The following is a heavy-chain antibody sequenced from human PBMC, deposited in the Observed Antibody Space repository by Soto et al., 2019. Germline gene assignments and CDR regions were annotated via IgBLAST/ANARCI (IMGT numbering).Heavy chain of an antibody. D-gene: IGHD3-16*01. V-gene: IGHV1-8*01. CDR2: MNPNSGNT. Sequence: QVQLVQSGAEVKKPGASVKVSCKASGYTFTSYDINWVRQATGQGLEWMGWMNPNSGNTGYAQKFQGRVTMTRNTSISIAYMELSSLRSEDTCVYYCARMRLISSTTFSYYCYGMVVWGQGTTVTVS. CDR1: GYTFTSYD. J-gene: IGHJ6*02. CDR3: ARMRLISSTTFSYYCYGMVV.